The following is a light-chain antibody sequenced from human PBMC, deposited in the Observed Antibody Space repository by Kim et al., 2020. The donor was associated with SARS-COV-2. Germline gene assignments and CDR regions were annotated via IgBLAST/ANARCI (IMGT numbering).Light chain of an antibody. CDR3: QVWDSSSDHPV. J-gene: IGLJ3*02. CDR2: YDT. Sequence: SYELTQPPSVSVAPGKTARMTCGGNNIGGKSVHWYRQKPGQAPALVIFYDTDRPSGIPERMSGSNSGNTATLTISWVEAGDEADYYCQVWDSSSDHPVFGGGTQPTGL. V-gene: IGLV3-21*04. CDR1: NIGGKS.